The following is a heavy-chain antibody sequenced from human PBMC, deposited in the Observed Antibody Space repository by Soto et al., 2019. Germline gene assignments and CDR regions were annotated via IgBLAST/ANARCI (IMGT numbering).Heavy chain of an antibody. J-gene: IGHJ5*02. V-gene: IGHV3-23*01. CDR3: TKGDSSGFFDPSTGYSTPDH. D-gene: IGHD2-15*01. CDR1: GFIFKDFA. CDR2: ITTSGDIT. Sequence: DVQLFESGGGLVEPGESLRLSCAASGFIFKDFAMSWVRQAPGRGLEWVSTITTSGDITYSADSVRGRFIISRDNSANTLFLQMSSLRGDDTATYYCTKGDSSGFFDPSTGYSTPDHWGQGTLVTVSS.